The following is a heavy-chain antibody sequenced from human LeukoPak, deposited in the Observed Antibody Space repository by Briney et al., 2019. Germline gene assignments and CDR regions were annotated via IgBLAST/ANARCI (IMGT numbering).Heavy chain of an antibody. V-gene: IGHV4-61*02. CDR1: GGSISSGSYY. D-gene: IGHD3-22*01. CDR3: ARHNSGSYSF. CDR2: IYTSGST. J-gene: IGHJ4*02. Sequence: SQTLSLTCTVSGGSISSGSYYWSWIRQPAGKGLEWIGRIYTSGSTNYNPSLKSRVTISVDTSKNQFSLKLSSVTAADTAVYYCARHNSGSYSFWGQGTLVTVSS.